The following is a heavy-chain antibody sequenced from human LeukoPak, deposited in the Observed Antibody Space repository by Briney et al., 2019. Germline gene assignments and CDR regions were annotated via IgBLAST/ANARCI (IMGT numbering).Heavy chain of an antibody. CDR3: ARERVGSLWSPNDY. J-gene: IGHJ4*02. CDR1: GFTFSSYA. CDR2: ISGSGGST. Sequence: GGSLRLSCAASGFTFSSYAMSWVRQAPGKGLEWVSAISGSGGSTYYADSVKGRFTISRDNAENSLYLQMNSLRDEDTAVYYCARERVGSLWSPNDYWGQGTLVTVSS. V-gene: IGHV3-23*01. D-gene: IGHD1-26*01.